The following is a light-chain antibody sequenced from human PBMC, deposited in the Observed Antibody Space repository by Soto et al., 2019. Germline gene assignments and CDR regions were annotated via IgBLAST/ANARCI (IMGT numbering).Light chain of an antibody. CDR3: QAWDSSTASSVV. J-gene: IGLJ2*01. CDR1: KLGDKY. V-gene: IGLV3-1*01. CDR2: QDS. Sequence: SYELTQPPSVSVSPGQTASITCSGDKLGDKYACWYQQKPGQSPVLVIYQDSKRPSGIPERFSGSNSGNTATLTISGTQAMDEADYYCQAWDSSTASSVVFGGGTKVTVL.